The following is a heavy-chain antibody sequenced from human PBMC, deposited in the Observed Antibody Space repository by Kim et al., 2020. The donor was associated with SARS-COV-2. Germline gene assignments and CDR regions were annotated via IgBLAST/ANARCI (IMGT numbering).Heavy chain of an antibody. CDR2: IIPIFGTA. D-gene: IGHD3-16*02. J-gene: IGHJ4*02. V-gene: IGHV1-69*13. Sequence: SVKVSCKASGGTFSSYAISWVRQAPGQGLEWMGGIIPIFGTANYAQKFQGRVTITADESTSTAYMELSSLRSEDTAVYYCARSQTFGGVIQLGYFGYWGQGTLVTVSS. CDR3: ARSQTFGGVIQLGYFGY. CDR1: GGTFSSYA.